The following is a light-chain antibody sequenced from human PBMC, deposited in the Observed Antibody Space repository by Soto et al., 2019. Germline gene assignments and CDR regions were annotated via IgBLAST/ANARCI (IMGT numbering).Light chain of an antibody. Sequence: QSALTQPPSASGSPGQSVTISCTGTSSDVGGYNYVSWYQQHPGKAPKLMIYEVSKRPSGVPDRFSGSKSGNTASLTVSGLQAEDEADYYCSSYAGSNNSLHVSGTGTKVTVL. V-gene: IGLV2-8*01. CDR3: SSYAGSNNSLHV. J-gene: IGLJ1*01. CDR2: EVS. CDR1: SSDVGGYNY.